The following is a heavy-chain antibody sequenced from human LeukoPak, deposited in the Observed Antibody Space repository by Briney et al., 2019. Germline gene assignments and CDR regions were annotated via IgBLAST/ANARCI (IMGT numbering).Heavy chain of an antibody. J-gene: IGHJ3*02. CDR1: GFTFSSYA. CDR2: ISGSGGST. D-gene: IGHD4-17*01. V-gene: IGHV3-23*01. Sequence: GGSLRLSCAASGFTFSSYAMSWVRQAPGKGPEWVSAISGSGGSTYYADSVKGRFTISRDNSRNTLYLQMNSLRAEDTAVYYCAKASVTTVIRGAFDIWGQGTMFTVSS. CDR3: AKASVTTVIRGAFDI.